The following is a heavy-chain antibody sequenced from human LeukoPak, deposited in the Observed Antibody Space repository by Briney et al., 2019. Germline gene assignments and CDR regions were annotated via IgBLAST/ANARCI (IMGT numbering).Heavy chain of an antibody. CDR1: GFSFSSYA. CDR2: ISYDGSSK. J-gene: IGHJ1*01. D-gene: IGHD2-2*01. CDR3: ARGWADIVVVPAAIVGYFQH. V-gene: IGHV3-30*04. Sequence: PGRSLRLSCAASGFSFSSYAIHWVRQAPGKGLEWVAVISYDGSSKYYADSVKGRFTISRDNSKNTLYLQMNSLRAEDTAVYYCARGWADIVVVPAAIVGYFQHWGQGTLVTVSS.